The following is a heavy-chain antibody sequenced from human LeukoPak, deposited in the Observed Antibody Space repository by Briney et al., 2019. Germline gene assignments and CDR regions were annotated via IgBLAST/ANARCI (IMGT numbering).Heavy chain of an antibody. J-gene: IGHJ4*02. Sequence: SQTLSLTCTVSGGSISSGDYYWSWIRQPPGKGLEWIGYIYYSGSTYYNPSLKSRVTISVDTSKNQFSLKLSSVTAADTAVYYCARDAHPRYCSSTSCLPRWGQGTLVTVSS. V-gene: IGHV4-30-4*08. D-gene: IGHD2-2*01. CDR2: IYYSGST. CDR3: ARDAHPRYCSSTSCLPR. CDR1: GGSISSGDYY.